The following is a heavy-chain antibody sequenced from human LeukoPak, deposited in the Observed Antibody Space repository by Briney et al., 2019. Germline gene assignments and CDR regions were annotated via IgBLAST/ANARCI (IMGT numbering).Heavy chain of an antibody. Sequence: SEILSLTCTVSGGSISSGDYYWSWIRQPPGKGLEWIGYIYYSGSTYYNPSPKSRVTISVDTSKNQFSLKLSSVTAADTAVYYCARVSTSYSSGWSGVDYWGQGTLVTVSS. CDR3: ARVSTSYSSGWSGVDY. D-gene: IGHD6-19*01. CDR2: IYYSGST. CDR1: GGSISSGDYY. J-gene: IGHJ4*02. V-gene: IGHV4-30-4*08.